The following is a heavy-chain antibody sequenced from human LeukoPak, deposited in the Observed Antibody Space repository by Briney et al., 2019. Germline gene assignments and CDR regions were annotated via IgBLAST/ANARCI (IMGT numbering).Heavy chain of an antibody. V-gene: IGHV4-34*01. CDR2: INHSGST. D-gene: IGHD3-10*01. CDR1: GGSFSGYF. Sequence: SETLSLTCAVYGGSFSGYFWTWIRQPPGKGLEWIGEINHSGSTNYNPSLKSRVTISVDTSKNQFSLKLSSVTAADTAVYYCASAIARYYYGSGSYSYMDVWGKGTTVTVSS. CDR3: ASAIARYYYGSGSYSYMDV. J-gene: IGHJ6*03.